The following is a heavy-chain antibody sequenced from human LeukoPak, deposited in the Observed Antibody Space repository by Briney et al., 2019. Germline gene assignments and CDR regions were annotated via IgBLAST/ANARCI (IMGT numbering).Heavy chain of an antibody. CDR2: INPNSGGT. CDR3: ARDYGDYVTLDY. CDR1: GGTFSSYA. V-gene: IGHV1-2*02. D-gene: IGHD4-17*01. Sequence: GASVKVSCKASGGTFSSYAISWVRQAPGQGLEWMGWINPNSGGTNYAQKFQGRVTMTRDTSISTAYMELSRLRSDDTAVYYCARDYGDYVTLDYWGQGTLVTVSS. J-gene: IGHJ4*02.